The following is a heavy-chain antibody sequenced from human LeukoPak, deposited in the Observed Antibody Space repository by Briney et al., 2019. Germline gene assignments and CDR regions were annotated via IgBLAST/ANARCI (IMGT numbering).Heavy chain of an antibody. V-gene: IGHV6-1*01. CDR2: TYYRSKWYN. D-gene: IGHD4-17*01. CDR3: ARDRGDYGDYPSYSVYYYYGMDV. J-gene: IGHJ6*02. Sequence: SQTLSLTCAISGDSLSSNSAAWNWSRQSPSRGLEWLGRTYYRSKWYNDYAVSVKSRITINPDTSKNQFSLQLNSVTPEDTAVYYCARDRGDYGDYPSYSVYYYYGMDVWGQGTTVTVSS. CDR1: GDSLSSNSAA.